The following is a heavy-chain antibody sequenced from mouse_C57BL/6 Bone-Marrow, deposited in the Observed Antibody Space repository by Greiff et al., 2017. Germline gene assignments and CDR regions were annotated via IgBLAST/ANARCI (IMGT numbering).Heavy chain of an antibody. V-gene: IGHV3-8*01. CDR1: GYSITSDY. D-gene: IGHD1-1*01. CDR3: AREGGYYYGSSSYYYAMDY. J-gene: IGHJ4*01. CDR2: ISYSGST. Sequence: EVHLVESGPGLAKPSQTLSLTCSVTGYSITSDYWNWIRKFPGNKLEYMGYISYSGSTYYNPSLKSRISITRDTSKNQYYLQLNSVTTEDTATYYCAREGGYYYGSSSYYYAMDYWGQGTSVTVSS.